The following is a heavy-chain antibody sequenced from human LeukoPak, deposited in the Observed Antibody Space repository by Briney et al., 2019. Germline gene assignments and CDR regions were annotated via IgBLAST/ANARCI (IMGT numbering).Heavy chain of an antibody. J-gene: IGHJ6*03. Sequence: GASVKVSCKASGGTFSSYAISWVRQAPGQGLEWMGWINTNTGNPTYAQGFTGRFVFSLDTSVSTAYLQVSSLKAEDTAVYYCARAGSMITFLYYYYMDVWGKGTTVTVSS. CDR2: INTNTGNP. CDR1: GGTFSSYA. D-gene: IGHD3-16*01. V-gene: IGHV7-4-1*02. CDR3: ARAGSMITFLYYYYMDV.